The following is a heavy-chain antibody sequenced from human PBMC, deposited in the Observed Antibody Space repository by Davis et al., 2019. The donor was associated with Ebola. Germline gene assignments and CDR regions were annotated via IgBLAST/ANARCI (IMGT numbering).Heavy chain of an antibody. Sequence: PGGSLRLSCAASGFTFSSYSMNWVRQAPGKGLEWVSYISGRSSTIYYADSVKGRFTISRDNAKNSLYLQMNSLRDEDTAVYYCARDRTGGYGANPEDYYYYYGMDVWGQGTTVTVSS. J-gene: IGHJ6*02. CDR2: ISGRSSTI. CDR1: GFTFSSYS. V-gene: IGHV3-48*02. CDR3: ARDRTGGYGANPEDYYYYYGMDV. D-gene: IGHD4-23*01.